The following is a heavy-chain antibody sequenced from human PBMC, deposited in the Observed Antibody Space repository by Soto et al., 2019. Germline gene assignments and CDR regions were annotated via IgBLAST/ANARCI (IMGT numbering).Heavy chain of an antibody. J-gene: IGHJ4*02. CDR2: ISAYNGNT. CDR1: GYAFSDHG. D-gene: IGHD6-6*01. Sequence: QVRLVLSGDELKKPGASMKVSCKASGYAFSDHGISWVRQAPGQGLEWIGWISAYNGNTNYAQKFQGRVTVTTDASTATDYMEVRSLTSDDTAVYYCARDPRYSSSFFDSWSQGTLITVSS. CDR3: ARDPRYSSSFFDS. V-gene: IGHV1-18*04.